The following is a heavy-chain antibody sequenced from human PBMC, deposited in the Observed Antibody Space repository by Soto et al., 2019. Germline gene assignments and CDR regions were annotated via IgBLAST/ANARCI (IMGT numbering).Heavy chain of an antibody. CDR1: GYTFTNYG. J-gene: IGHJ5*02. V-gene: IGHV1-18*01. D-gene: IGHD3-10*01. CDR3: ARGVGSGSYYNQYNWFDP. Sequence: QVQLVQSGGEVKKPGASVKVSCKASGYTFTNYGISWVRQAPGQGLEWMGWINVYNGNTKYARTVKGRVTMTTDTSTSTAYMELSSRRSDDTAVYYCARGVGSGSYYNQYNWFDPWGQGTLVTVSS. CDR2: INVYNGNT.